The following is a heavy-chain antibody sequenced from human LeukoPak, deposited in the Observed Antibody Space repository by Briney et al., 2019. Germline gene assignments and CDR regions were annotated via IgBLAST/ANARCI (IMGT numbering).Heavy chain of an antibody. CDR3: AKDAVRVGSCSSTSCYSDPVDY. D-gene: IGHD2-2*01. V-gene: IGHV3-23*01. CDR1: GFTFTRYA. CDR2: LSGSGGST. Sequence: GGSQRLSCAASGFTFTRYAMSWVRQAPGKGLEWVSALSGSGGSTYYADSVKGRFTISRDNSRNTLFLQMNSLRAEDTAVYYCAKDAVRVGSCSSTSCYSDPVDYWGQGTLVTVSS. J-gene: IGHJ4*02.